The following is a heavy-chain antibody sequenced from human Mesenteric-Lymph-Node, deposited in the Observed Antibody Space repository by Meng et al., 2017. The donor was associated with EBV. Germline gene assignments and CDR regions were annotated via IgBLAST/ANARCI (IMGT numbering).Heavy chain of an antibody. J-gene: IGHJ4*02. CDR2: IYHSGST. Sequence: GPGRLKPWGTLAHTCAVSGGSRSNRDWWNWGRQAPGKGLEWIGEIYHSGSTNYNPSLKSRVTISVDESKNQFSPRLSSVTAADTAVYYCARVGAYCGGDCYHPRWGQGTLVTVSS. D-gene: IGHD2-21*02. CDR1: GGSRSNRDW. V-gene: IGHV4-4*02. CDR3: ARVGAYCGGDCYHPR.